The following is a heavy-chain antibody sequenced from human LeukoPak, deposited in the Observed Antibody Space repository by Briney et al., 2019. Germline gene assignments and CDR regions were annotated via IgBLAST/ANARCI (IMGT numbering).Heavy chain of an antibody. J-gene: IGHJ4*02. Sequence: HPGGSLRLSCAASGLTFSSYAMSWVRQAPGKGLEWVSAISGSGGSTYYADSVQGRFTISRDNSKNTLYLQMNSLRAEDTAVYYCAKGGGGYCTNGVCYVYWGQGTLVTVSS. D-gene: IGHD2-8*01. V-gene: IGHV3-23*01. CDR2: ISGSGGST. CDR1: GLTFSSYA. CDR3: AKGGGGYCTNGVCYVY.